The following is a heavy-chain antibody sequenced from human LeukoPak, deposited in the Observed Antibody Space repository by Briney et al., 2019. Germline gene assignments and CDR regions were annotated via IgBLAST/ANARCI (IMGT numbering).Heavy chain of an antibody. CDR1: GFTFSSYG. J-gene: IGHJ4*02. V-gene: IGHV3-30*02. D-gene: IGHD3-10*01. Sequence: PGGSLRLSCAASGFTFSSYGMHWVRQAPGKGLEWVAFIRYDGSNKYYADSVKGRFTISRDNAKNSLYLQMNSLRAEDTAVYYCYYYGSGSYYGIDYWGQGTLVTVSS. CDR3: YYYGSGSYYGIDY. CDR2: IRYDGSNK.